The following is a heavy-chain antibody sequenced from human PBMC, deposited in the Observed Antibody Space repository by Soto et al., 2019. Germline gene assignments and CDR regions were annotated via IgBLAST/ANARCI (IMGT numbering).Heavy chain of an antibody. V-gene: IGHV3-30*03. D-gene: IGHD3-16*01. J-gene: IGHJ4*02. CDR2: ISFDGRTT. Sequence: QVQLVESGGGVVQPGRSLRLSCAASGFTFSSYGMHWVRQAPGKGLEWVAVISFDGRTTYYADSVKGRFTISRDNSENTLYLQMSHLRAEDSAVYYWTRESNDPYSNSKGAFEVWGQGSLVTVSS. CDR3: TRESNDPYSNSKGAFEV. CDR1: GFTFSSYG.